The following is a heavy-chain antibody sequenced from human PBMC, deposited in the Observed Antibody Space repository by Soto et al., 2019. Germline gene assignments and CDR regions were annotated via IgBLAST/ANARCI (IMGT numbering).Heavy chain of an antibody. CDR2: ISSSSSYI. V-gene: IGHV3-21*01. CDR3: ASAGGGYCSSTSCPIDY. Sequence: KPGGSLRLSCAASGFTFSSYSMNWVRQAPGKGLERVSSISSSSSYIYYADSVKGRFTISRDNAKNSLYLQMNSLRAEDTAVYYCASAGGGYCSSTSCPIDYWGQGTLVTVS. CDR1: GFTFSSYS. J-gene: IGHJ4*02. D-gene: IGHD2-2*01.